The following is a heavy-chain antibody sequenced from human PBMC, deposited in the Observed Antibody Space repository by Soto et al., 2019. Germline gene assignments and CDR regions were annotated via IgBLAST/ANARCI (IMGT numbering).Heavy chain of an antibody. Sequence: QVQLVESGGGVVQPGGSLRLSCAASGFTFSNYGMHWVRQAPGKGLEWVADITKNGRNKDYADSVKGRLAISRDHSKNALELQTNSLRVEDTAMYYGGRGNDDECHSPFDYWGQGSLVTVSS. D-gene: IGHD3-16*01. CDR1: GFTFSNYG. V-gene: IGHV3-30*03. J-gene: IGHJ4*02. CDR3: GRGNDDECHSPFDY. CDR2: ITKNGRNK.